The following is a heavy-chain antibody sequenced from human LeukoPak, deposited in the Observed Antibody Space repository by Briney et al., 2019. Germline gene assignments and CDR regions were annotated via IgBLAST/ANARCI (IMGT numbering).Heavy chain of an antibody. Sequence: GGSLRLSCAASGFTVSSNYMSWVRQAPGKGLEWVSAIYSGGSTYYADSVKGRFTISRDNSKNTLYLQMNSLRAEDTTVYYCARSIVATINAWGQGTLVTVSS. J-gene: IGHJ5*02. CDR3: ARSIVATINA. CDR2: IYSGGST. V-gene: IGHV3-66*02. CDR1: GFTVSSNY. D-gene: IGHD5-12*01.